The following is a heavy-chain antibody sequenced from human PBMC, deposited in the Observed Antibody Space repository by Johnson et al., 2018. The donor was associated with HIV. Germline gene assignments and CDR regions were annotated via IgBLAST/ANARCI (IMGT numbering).Heavy chain of an antibody. CDR1: GFTFDDYA. V-gene: IGHV3-9*01. CDR2: ISWNSGSI. Sequence: VQLVESGGGLVQPGRSLRLSCAASGFTFDDYAMHWVRQAPGKGLEWVSGISWNSGSIGYADSVKGRFTISRDNSKNTLYLQMNSLRAEDTAVYYCASPLEAAAGPMDAFDIWGQGTMVTVSS. CDR3: ASPLEAAAGPMDAFDI. D-gene: IGHD6-13*01. J-gene: IGHJ3*02.